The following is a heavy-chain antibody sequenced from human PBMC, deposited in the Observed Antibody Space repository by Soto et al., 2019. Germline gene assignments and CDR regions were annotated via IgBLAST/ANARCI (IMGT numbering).Heavy chain of an antibody. Sequence: SGGSLRLSCAATGFTFSVYAMTWVRHAPGKGLGWVSAVTANGGSTYSADSVKGRFTISRDNSKNTLFLQMNSVRAEETAVYYCASLGVGDWANYYYYYGMDVWGQGTTVTVSS. CDR1: GFTFSVYA. V-gene: IGHV3-23*01. CDR2: VTANGGST. J-gene: IGHJ6*02. D-gene: IGHD2-21*02. CDR3: ASLGVGDWANYYYYYGMDV.